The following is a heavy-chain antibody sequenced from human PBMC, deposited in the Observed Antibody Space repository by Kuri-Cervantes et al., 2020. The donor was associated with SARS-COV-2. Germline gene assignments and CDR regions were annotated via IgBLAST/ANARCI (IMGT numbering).Heavy chain of an antibody. J-gene: IGHJ6*02. Sequence: GESLKISCAASGFTFSSYAMHWVRQAPGKGLEWVAVISYDGSNKYYADSVKGRFTISRDNSKNTLYLQMYSLRDEDTAVYYCATTYCSRINCPDYYYGVDVWGQGTTVTVSS. CDR2: ISYDGSNK. D-gene: IGHD2-2*01. V-gene: IGHV3-30-3*01. CDR1: GFTFSSYA. CDR3: ATTYCSRINCPDYYYGVDV.